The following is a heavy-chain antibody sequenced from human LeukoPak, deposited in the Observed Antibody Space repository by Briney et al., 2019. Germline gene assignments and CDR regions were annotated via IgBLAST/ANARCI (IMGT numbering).Heavy chain of an antibody. CDR2: IKQDGSEK. D-gene: IGHD3-10*01. J-gene: IGHJ6*03. CDR3: ARGGLRTSSITMVRERHYYYMDV. CDR1: GFTFSSYW. V-gene: IGHV3-7*01. Sequence: GGSLRLSCAASGFTFSSYWMSWVRQAPGKGLEWVANIKQDGSEKYYVDSVKGRFTISRDNAKNSLYLQMNSLRAEDTAVYYCARGGLRTSSITMVRERHYYYMDVWGKGATVTVSS.